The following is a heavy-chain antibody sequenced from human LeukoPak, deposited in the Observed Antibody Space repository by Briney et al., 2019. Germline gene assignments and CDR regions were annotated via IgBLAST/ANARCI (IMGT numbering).Heavy chain of an antibody. D-gene: IGHD7-27*01. V-gene: IGHV3-53*01. CDR1: GSTLRGAT. Sequence: GGSLRLSCEAPGSTLRGATMNWVGQAPGKGLEWVSAISNGGVTYYADSVKGRFTISRDNSKNTLYLQMNSLRAEDTAVYYCAKDKHNWGCDYWGQGTLVTVSS. CDR3: AKDKHNWGCDY. J-gene: IGHJ4*02. CDR2: ISNGGVT.